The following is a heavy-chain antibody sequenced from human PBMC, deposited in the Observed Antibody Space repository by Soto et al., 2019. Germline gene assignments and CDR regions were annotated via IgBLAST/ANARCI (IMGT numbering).Heavy chain of an antibody. V-gene: IGHV4-59*02. Sequence: LSTLSLTSTVSRGSAIPHYWSCILQSPGKGLEWIAYIYFTGSTDDNPSLKSRVTISIDTSTKQFSLKLTSVNAADKDVYYCARGGSWFYPWAQGTLVTLSS. CDR1: RGSAIPHY. CDR3: ARGGSWFYP. J-gene: IGHJ5*02. CDR2: IYFTGST.